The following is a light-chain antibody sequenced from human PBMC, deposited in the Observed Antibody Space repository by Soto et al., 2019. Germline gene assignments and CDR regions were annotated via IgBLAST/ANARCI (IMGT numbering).Light chain of an antibody. CDR3: QSYNSSLGYV. Sequence: QSVLTQPPSVSGAPGQRVTMSCTGSSSNIGAGYHVHWYQQLPGTAPKLLIYTNRYRPSGVPDRFSGPRSGTSASLAITGLQAEDEADYYCQSYNSSLGYVFGTGTKVTVL. J-gene: IGLJ1*01. CDR1: SSNIGAGYH. V-gene: IGLV1-40*01. CDR2: TNR.